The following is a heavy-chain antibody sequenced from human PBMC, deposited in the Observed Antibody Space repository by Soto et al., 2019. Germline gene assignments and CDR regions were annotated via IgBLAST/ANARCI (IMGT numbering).Heavy chain of an antibody. Sequence: TLSLTCTVSGDSLSSGGHYWSWIRQHPGKGLEWIGHIHDSVNTYYSPSLRSRVTISADMSKNQFSLNLRSVTAADTAVYYCARVDHRGYFAILTDSWGQGTLVTVSS. CDR3: ARVDHRGYFAILTDS. V-gene: IGHV4-31*03. D-gene: IGHD3-9*01. CDR1: GDSLSSGGHY. J-gene: IGHJ4*02. CDR2: IHDSVNT.